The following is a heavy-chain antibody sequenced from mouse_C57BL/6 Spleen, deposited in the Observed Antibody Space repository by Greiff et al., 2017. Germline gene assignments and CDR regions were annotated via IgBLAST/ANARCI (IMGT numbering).Heavy chain of an antibody. Sequence: EVQLQQSGAELVRPGASVKLSCTASGFNIKDDYMHWVKQRPEQGLEWIGWIDPENGDTEYASKFQGKATITADTSSNTAYLQLSSLTSEDTAVYYCTTGGLRVAYWGQGTLVTVSA. CDR3: TTGGLRVAY. CDR1: GFNIKDDY. D-gene: IGHD2-4*01. CDR2: IDPENGDT. J-gene: IGHJ3*01. V-gene: IGHV14-4*01.